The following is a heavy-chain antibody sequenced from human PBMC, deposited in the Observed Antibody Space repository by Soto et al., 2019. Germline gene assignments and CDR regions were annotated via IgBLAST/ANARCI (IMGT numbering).Heavy chain of an antibody. J-gene: IGHJ6*02. CDR2: ISYDGSNK. CDR3: ARDPGYGMDV. CDR1: GFTFSSYA. Sequence: AGGSLRLSCAASGFTFSSYAMHWVRQAPGKGLEWVAVISYDGSNKYYADSVKGRFTISRDNSKNTLYLQMNSLRAEDTAVYYCARDPGYGMDVWGQGTTVTVS. V-gene: IGHV3-30-3*01.